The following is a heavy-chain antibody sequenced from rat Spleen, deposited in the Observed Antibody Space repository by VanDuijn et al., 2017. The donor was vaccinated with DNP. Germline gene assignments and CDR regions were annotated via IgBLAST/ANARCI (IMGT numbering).Heavy chain of an antibody. V-gene: IGHV3-1*01. J-gene: IGHJ2*01. CDR3: ARSVYYYSTYIPFDY. CDR2: ISYSGST. Sequence: EVQLQESGPGLVKPSQSLSLTCSVTGYSITSNYWAWIRKFPGNKMEWMGYISYSGSTSYNPSLKSRISITRDTSKNQFFLQLNSVTTEDTATYYCARSVYYYSTYIPFDYWGQGVMVTVSS. CDR1: GYSITSNY. D-gene: IGHD1-2*01.